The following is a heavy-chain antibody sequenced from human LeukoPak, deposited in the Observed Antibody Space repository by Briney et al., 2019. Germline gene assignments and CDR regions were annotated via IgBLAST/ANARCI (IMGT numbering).Heavy chain of an antibody. V-gene: IGHV3-23*01. CDR3: AKDYAYYYGSGIGGFDY. Sequence: PGGSLRLSCAASGFTLSSYAMSWVRQAPGKGLEWVSAISGSGATTYYADSVKGRFTISRDKSNNTLYLQMNSLRAEDTAVYYCAKDYAYYYGSGIGGFDYWGQGTLVTVSS. J-gene: IGHJ4*02. D-gene: IGHD3-10*01. CDR1: GFTLSSYA. CDR2: ISGSGATT.